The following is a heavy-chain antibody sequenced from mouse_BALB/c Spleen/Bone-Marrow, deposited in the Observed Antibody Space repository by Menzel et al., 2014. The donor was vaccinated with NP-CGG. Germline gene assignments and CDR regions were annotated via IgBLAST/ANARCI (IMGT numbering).Heavy chain of an antibody. CDR2: ILPGSGST. J-gene: IGHJ3*01. CDR1: GYTLSSYW. D-gene: IGHD2-14*01. Sequence: QVTLKVCGAELMKPGASVKISCKATGYTLSSYWIEWVKQRPGHGFEWIGEILPGSGSTNYNEKFKGKATFTADTSSNTAYMQLSSLTSEDSAVYYCARRGYDGAYWGQGTLVTVSA. CDR3: ARRGYDGAY. V-gene: IGHV1-9*01.